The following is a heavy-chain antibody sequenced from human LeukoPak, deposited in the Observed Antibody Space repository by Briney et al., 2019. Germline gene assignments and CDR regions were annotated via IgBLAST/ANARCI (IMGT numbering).Heavy chain of an antibody. Sequence: PGGSLRPSCAASGFTFDDYGMSWVRQAPGKGLEWVSGINWNGGSTGYADSVKGRFTISRDNAKNSLYLQMNSLRAEDTAVYYCARADTAMAFYYYYYYMDVWGKGTTVTISS. CDR3: ARADTAMAFYYYYYYMDV. V-gene: IGHV3-20*04. J-gene: IGHJ6*03. CDR2: INWNGGST. CDR1: GFTFDDYG. D-gene: IGHD5-18*01.